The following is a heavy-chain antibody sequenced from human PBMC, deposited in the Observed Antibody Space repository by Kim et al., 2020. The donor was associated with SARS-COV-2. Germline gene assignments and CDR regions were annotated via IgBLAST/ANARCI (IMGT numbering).Heavy chain of an antibody. V-gene: IGHV3-11*03. CDR1: GINFSYYY. CDR2: XSSSGTYT. Sequence: GGSLRLSCAASGINFSYYYMSWIRQAPGKGLXWVSYXSSSGTYTKYADSLKGRXXISRXXXENSXXLXXXSLRXXDTXVXYXXXVAXXXSSXXXF. D-gene: IGHD2-15*01. CDR3: XXVAXXXSSXXXF. J-gene: IGHJ4*01.